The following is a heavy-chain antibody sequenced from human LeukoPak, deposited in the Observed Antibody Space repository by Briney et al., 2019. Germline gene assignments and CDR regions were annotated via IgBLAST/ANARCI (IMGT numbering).Heavy chain of an antibody. V-gene: IGHV3-30*04. J-gene: IGHJ4*02. CDR1: GFTFSPYA. D-gene: IGHD4/OR15-4a*01. CDR3: ARRAGAYSHPYDY. Sequence: GGSLRLSCAASGFTFSPYAMHWVRQAPGKGLEWVAVISSDGSNKYYADSVKGRFTISRDNAKNSLYLQMNSLRAEDTAVYYCARRAGAYSHPYDYWGQGTLVTVSS. CDR2: ISSDGSNK.